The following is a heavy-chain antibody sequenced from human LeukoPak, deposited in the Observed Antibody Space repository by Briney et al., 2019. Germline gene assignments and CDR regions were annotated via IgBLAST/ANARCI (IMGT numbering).Heavy chain of an antibody. CDR1: GYTFTSYS. Sequence: GASVKVSCKASGYTFTSYSISWVRQAPGQGLEWMGWISVYNGNTNYAQNLQGRVTMTTDTSTSTAYMDLRSLTSDDTAVYYCARGVAGEPYYFDYWGQGTLVTVSS. V-gene: IGHV1-18*01. D-gene: IGHD3-10*01. CDR3: ARGVAGEPYYFDY. J-gene: IGHJ4*02. CDR2: ISVYNGNT.